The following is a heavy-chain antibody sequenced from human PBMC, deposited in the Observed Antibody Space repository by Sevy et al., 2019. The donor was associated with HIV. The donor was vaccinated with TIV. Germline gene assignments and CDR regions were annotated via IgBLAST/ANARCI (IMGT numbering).Heavy chain of an antibody. D-gene: IGHD6-19*01. V-gene: IGHV4-59*13. CDR3: AREGSGVAGTPNYYRMDV. Sequence: SETLSLTCTVSGGSISSYYWSWIRQPPGKGLEWIGYIYYSGSTNYNPSLKSRVTISVDTSKNQFSLKLSSVTAADTAVYYCAREGSGVAGTPNYYRMDVWGQGTTVTVSS. CDR1: GGSISSYY. J-gene: IGHJ6*02. CDR2: IYYSGST.